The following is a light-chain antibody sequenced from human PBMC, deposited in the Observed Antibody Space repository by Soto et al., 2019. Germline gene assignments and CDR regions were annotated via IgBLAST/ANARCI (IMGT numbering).Light chain of an antibody. CDR3: QQYGTSGYT. Sequence: EIVLTQSPGTLSLSPGERATLSCRASQSVSSSYLAWYQQKPGQAPRLLIYGASSRATGIPDRFSGSGSGTDFTLTISTLEPEDVAVDYCQQYGTSGYTLAQGTDLQ. CDR1: QSVSSSY. V-gene: IGKV3-20*01. CDR2: GAS. J-gene: IGKJ2*01.